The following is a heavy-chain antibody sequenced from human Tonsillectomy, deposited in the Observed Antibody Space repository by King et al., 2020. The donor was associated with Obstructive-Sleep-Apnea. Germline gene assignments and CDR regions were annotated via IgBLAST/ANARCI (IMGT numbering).Heavy chain of an antibody. Sequence: VQLQESGPGLVKPSETLSLTCTVSGGSISSYYWSWIRQPPGKGLEWIGYIYYSGSTNYNPSLKSRVTISVDTSKNQFSLKLSSLTAADTAVYYCARRGADYDFWSGYYYWYFDLWGRGTLVTVSS. CDR3: ARRGADYDFWSGYYYWYFDL. CDR1: GGSISSYY. CDR2: IYYSGST. D-gene: IGHD3-3*01. J-gene: IGHJ2*01. V-gene: IGHV4-59*08.